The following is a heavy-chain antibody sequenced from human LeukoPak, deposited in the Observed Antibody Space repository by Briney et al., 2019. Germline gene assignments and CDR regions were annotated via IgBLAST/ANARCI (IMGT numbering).Heavy chain of an antibody. Sequence: SETLSLTCTVSGGSISSYYWSWIPQPPRNGLEWIRYIYYSGSTNYNPSLKSRVTISVDTSKNQFSLKLSSVTAADTAVYYCARVTYYYDSSGYYYLTWFDPWGQGTLVTVSS. CDR3: ARVTYYYDSSGYYYLTWFDP. J-gene: IGHJ5*02. D-gene: IGHD3-22*01. CDR2: IYYSGST. CDR1: GGSISSYY. V-gene: IGHV4-59*01.